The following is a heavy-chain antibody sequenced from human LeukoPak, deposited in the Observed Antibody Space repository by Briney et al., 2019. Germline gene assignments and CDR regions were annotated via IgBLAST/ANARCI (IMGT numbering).Heavy chain of an antibody. CDR2: INQDESKK. D-gene: IGHD2-2*01. CDR1: GFTFSNDW. J-gene: IGHJ4*02. CDR3: ARDHAYRADY. V-gene: IGHV3-7*01. Sequence: PGGSLRLSCAASGFTFSNDWMCWVRQAPGKGLEWVANINQDESKKYYADSVKGRFTISRDNAKNSLYLQMSGLTAEDTAIYYCARDHAYRADYWGQGTLVTVSS.